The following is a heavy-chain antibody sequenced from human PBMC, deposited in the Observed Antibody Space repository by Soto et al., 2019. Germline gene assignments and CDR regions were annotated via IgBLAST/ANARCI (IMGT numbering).Heavy chain of an antibody. CDR1: GGSFSGYY. J-gene: IGHJ4*02. D-gene: IGHD6-13*01. V-gene: IGHV4-34*01. CDR3: ASGALKAAAGTKTARFVY. CDR2: INHSGST. Sequence: SETLSLTRAVYGGSFSGYYWSWIRQPPGKGLEWIGEINHSGSTNYNPSPKSRVTVSVDTSKNQFSLKLSSVTAADTAVYYCASGALKAAAGTKTARFVYWGQGTLVTVSS.